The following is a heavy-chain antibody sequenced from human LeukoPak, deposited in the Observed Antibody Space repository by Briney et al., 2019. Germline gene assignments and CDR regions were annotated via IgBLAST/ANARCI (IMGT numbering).Heavy chain of an antibody. CDR3: ARLFHYYGSSGYPFDY. CDR1: GGSISSGDYY. D-gene: IGHD3-22*01. CDR2: IYYSGST. Sequence: SETLSLTCTVSGGSISSGDYYWSWIRQPPGKGLEWIGYIYYSGSTYYNPSLKSRVTISVDTSKNQFSLKLSSVTAADTAVYYCARLFHYYGSSGYPFDYWGQGTLVTVSS. V-gene: IGHV4-30-4*01. J-gene: IGHJ4*02.